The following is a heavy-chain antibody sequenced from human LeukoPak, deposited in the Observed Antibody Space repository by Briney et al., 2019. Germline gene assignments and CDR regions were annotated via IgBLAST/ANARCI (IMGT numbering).Heavy chain of an antibody. CDR3: ARPVQGWYFDL. Sequence: SETLSLTCTVSGGSISSFFWSWIRQPPGKGLEWIAYTYNSGSTHYNPSLRSRVTISVDTSKNQFSLKLSSVTAADTAVYYCARPVQGWYFDLWGRGTLVTVSS. CDR1: GGSISSFF. CDR2: TYNSGST. J-gene: IGHJ2*01. D-gene: IGHD3-10*01. V-gene: IGHV4-4*09.